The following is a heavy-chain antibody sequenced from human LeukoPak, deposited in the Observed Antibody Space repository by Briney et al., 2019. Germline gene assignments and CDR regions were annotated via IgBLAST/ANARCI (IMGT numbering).Heavy chain of an antibody. V-gene: IGHV3-30*18. CDR1: GFTFSSYG. D-gene: IGHD6-6*01. CDR3: AKCLYGSSSDYYYYGMDV. CDR2: ISYDGSNK. J-gene: IGHJ6*02. Sequence: PGGSLRLSCTASGFTFSSYGMHWVRQAPGKGLEWVAVISYDGSNKYYADSVKGRFTISRDNSKNTLSLQMNSLRAEDTAVYYCAKCLYGSSSDYYYYGMDVWGQGTTVTVSS.